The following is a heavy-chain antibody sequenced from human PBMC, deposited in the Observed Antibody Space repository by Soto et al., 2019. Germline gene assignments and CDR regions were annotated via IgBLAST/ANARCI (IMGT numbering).Heavy chain of an antibody. CDR2: ISYDGNNK. J-gene: IGHJ4*02. D-gene: IGHD4-17*01. CDR1: EFTFSKYA. V-gene: IGHV3-30*03. Sequence: GGSLRVSCAASEFTFSKYAMHWVRQPPGKGLQWLAVISYDGNNKYYADSVEGRFTISRDNSKNTVYLQMNSLRLEDTAVYYCARGPSYSDSYFDYWGQGTLVTVSS. CDR3: ARGPSYSDSYFDY.